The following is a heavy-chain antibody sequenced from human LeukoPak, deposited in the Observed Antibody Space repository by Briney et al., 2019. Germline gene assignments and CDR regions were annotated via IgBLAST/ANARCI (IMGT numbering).Heavy chain of an antibody. J-gene: IGHJ3*02. Sequence: GGSLRLSCAASGFTFSSYAMHWVRQAPGKGLEWVAVISYDGCNKYYADSVKGRFTISRDNSKNTLYLQMNSLRAEDTAVYYCARTLARASSSGSYYGAFDIWGQGTMVTVSS. D-gene: IGHD1-26*01. CDR3: ARTLARASSSGSYYGAFDI. V-gene: IGHV3-30-3*01. CDR2: ISYDGCNK. CDR1: GFTFSSYA.